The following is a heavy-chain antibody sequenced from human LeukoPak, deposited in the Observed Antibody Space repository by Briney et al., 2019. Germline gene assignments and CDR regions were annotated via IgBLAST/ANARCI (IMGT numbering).Heavy chain of an antibody. CDR1: GGSISSGGYY. Sequence: SQTLSLTCTVSGGSISSGGYYWSWIRQHPGKGLEWIGYIYYSGSTYYNPSLKSRVTISVDTSKNQFSLKLSSVTAADTAAYYCARGVLMVYAIGGEFDYWGQGTLVTVSS. D-gene: IGHD2-8*01. CDR3: ARGVLMVYAIGGEFDY. V-gene: IGHV4-31*03. J-gene: IGHJ4*02. CDR2: IYYSGST.